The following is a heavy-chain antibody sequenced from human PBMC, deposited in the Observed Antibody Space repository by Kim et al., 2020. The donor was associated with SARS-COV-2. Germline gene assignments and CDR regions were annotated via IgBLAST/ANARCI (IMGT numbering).Heavy chain of an antibody. CDR2: ISYDGSNK. CDR1: GFTFSSYA. CDR3: ARGGAAGTRPLDY. V-gene: IGHV3-30*04. J-gene: IGHJ4*02. D-gene: IGHD6-13*01. Sequence: GGSLRLSCAASGFTFSSYAMHWVRQAPGKGLEWVAVISYDGSNKYYADSVKGRFTISRDNSKNTLYLQMNSLRAEDTAVYYCARGGAAGTRPLDYWGQGTLVTVSS.